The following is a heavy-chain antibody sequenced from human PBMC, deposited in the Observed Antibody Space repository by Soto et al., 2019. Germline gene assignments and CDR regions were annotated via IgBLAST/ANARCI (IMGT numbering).Heavy chain of an antibody. CDR3: SRVPSP. CDR1: SGYISGSSYY. Sequence: SETMSLTCTVSSGYISGSSYYWGWIRKPPGKGLEWIGNIYYNGNTYYNPSLKSRVTISVDTSKNQFSLKLTSVTAADTAVYYCSRVPSPWGQGTLITVSS. V-gene: IGHV4-39*07. CDR2: IYYNGNT. J-gene: IGHJ5*02.